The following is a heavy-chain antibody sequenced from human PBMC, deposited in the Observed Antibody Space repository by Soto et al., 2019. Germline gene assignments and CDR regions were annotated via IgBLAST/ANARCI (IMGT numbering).Heavy chain of an antibody. CDR3: ARNETVRLGELSLYRIYYYYGMDV. D-gene: IGHD3-16*02. CDR2: IIPIFGTA. Sequence: SVKVSCKASGGTFSSYAISWVRQAPGQGLEWMGGIIPIFGTANYAQKFQGRVTITADESTSTAYMELSSLRSEDTAVYYCARNETVRLGELSLYRIYYYYGMDVWGQGTTVTVSS. CDR1: GGTFSSYA. V-gene: IGHV1-69*13. J-gene: IGHJ6*02.